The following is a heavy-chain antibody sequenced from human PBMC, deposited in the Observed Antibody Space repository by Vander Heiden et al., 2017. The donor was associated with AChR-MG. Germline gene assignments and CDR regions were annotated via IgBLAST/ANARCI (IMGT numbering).Heavy chain of an antibody. CDR1: GLPFNAYA. J-gene: IGHJ6*02. D-gene: IGHD6-19*01. V-gene: IGHV3-23*01. Sequence: EEQLLESGGGLVRPGGSLRLPWAAPGLPFNAYASSWVRQAPGKGLEWVSSISGFGDTTYYADSVKGRFTISRDNSRNTLYLEMNSLRAEDTAIYYCATTPGVAVPGAPGDYAMDVWGQGTPVTVSS. CDR2: ISGFGDTT. CDR3: ATTPGVAVPGAPGDYAMDV.